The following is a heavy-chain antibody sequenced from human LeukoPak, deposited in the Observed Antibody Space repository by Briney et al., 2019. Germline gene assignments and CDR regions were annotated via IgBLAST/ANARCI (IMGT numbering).Heavy chain of an antibody. CDR2: IFHDGRT. V-gene: IGHV4-38-2*01. J-gene: IGHJ4*02. Sequence: SETLSLSCEVSGYSISSGYFWAWIRQSPGKGLEVIAGIFHDGRTYYNPSVQSRVTISVDTFRNRFSLKLKSVTAADAAVYYCARDIGWTKGPFDYWGQGTLVTVSS. D-gene: IGHD2-15*01. CDR1: GYSISSGYF. CDR3: ARDIGWTKGPFDY.